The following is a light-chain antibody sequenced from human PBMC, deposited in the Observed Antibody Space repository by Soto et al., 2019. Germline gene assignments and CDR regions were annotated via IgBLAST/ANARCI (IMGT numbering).Light chain of an antibody. CDR2: GAS. Sequence: EIVMTQSPATLSVSPGERATLSCRASQSVSSNLAWYQQKPGQAPRLLIYGASTRATGIPARFSGSGSGTEFTLTISSLQSEVFAVYYCQQYTNWPPGFTFGGGTKVEIK. J-gene: IGKJ4*01. CDR3: QQYTNWPPGFT. CDR1: QSVSSN. V-gene: IGKV3-15*01.